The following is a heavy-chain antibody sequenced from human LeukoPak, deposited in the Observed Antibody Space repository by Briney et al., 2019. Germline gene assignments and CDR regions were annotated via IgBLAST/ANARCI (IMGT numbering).Heavy chain of an antibody. J-gene: IGHJ5*02. Sequence: ASVKVSCKASGYTFTSYDINWVRQATGQGLEWMGWMNPNSGNTGYAQKFQGRVTMTRNTSISTAYMELSSLRSDDTAVYYCARVSSGYYGSGSYVWFDPWGQGTLVTVSS. V-gene: IGHV1-8*01. CDR1: GYTFTSYD. CDR2: MNPNSGNT. D-gene: IGHD3-10*01. CDR3: ARVSSGYYGSGSYVWFDP.